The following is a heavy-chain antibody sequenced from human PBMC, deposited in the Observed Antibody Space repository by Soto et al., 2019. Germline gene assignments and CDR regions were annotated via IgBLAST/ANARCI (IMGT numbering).Heavy chain of an antibody. CDR2: ISSSSSTI. CDR3: ARDRNHYYYYMDV. V-gene: IGHV3-48*01. J-gene: IGHJ6*03. CDR1: GFTFSSYS. Sequence: GGSLRLSCAASGFTFSSYSMNWVRQAPGKGLEWGSYISSSSSTIYYADSVKGRFTISRDNAKNSLYLQMNSLRAEDTAVYYCARDRNHYYYYMDVWGKGTTVPSP.